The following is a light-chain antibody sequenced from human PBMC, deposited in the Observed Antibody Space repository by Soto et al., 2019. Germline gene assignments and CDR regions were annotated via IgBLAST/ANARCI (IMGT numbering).Light chain of an antibody. V-gene: IGKV3-15*01. CDR1: QSVSSN. CDR3: HQYNNWPPWT. CDR2: GAS. Sequence: EIVMTQSPATLSVSPGERATLSCRASQSVSSNLAWYQQKPGQAPRLLIYGASTRVTGIPARFSGSGSGTEFTLTISSLQSEDYAVYYCHQYNNWPPWTFGQGTKVEIK. J-gene: IGKJ1*01.